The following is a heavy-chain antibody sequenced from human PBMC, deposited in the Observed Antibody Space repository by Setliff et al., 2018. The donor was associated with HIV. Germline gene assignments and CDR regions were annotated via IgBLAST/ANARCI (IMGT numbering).Heavy chain of an antibody. CDR3: ARYYYARRDGYNSYFDY. CDR2: ILGIFGTT. V-gene: IGHV1-69*05. CDR1: GDAFNSNA. D-gene: IGHD3-10*01. J-gene: IGHJ4*02. Sequence: SVKVSCKTSGDAFNSNAISWVRQAPGQGLEWMGGILGIFGTTYYAQKFQGRVTITTDESTRTSYMELSSLRSEDTAVYYCARYYYARRDGYNSYFDYWGQGTLVTVSS.